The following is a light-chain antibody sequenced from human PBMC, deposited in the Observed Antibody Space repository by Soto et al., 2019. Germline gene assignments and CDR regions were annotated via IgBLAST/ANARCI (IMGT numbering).Light chain of an antibody. CDR3: QQYNNWPPFT. Sequence: EIVMTQSPATLSVSPGERDTLSCRASQSVCSNLAWYQQKPGQAPRLLIYGESTRATGISVRFSGSGSGTEFTLTISSLQSEDFAVYYCQQYNNWPPFTFGPGTKVGIK. J-gene: IGKJ3*01. V-gene: IGKV3-15*01. CDR2: GES. CDR1: QSVCSN.